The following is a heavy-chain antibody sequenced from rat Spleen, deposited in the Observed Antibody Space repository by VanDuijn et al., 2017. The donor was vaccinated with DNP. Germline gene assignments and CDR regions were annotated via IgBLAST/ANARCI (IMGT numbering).Heavy chain of an antibody. J-gene: IGHJ2*01. D-gene: IGHD1-11*01. CDR3: ARHREGFDY. CDR1: GFTFSDYN. Sequence: EVQLVESGGGLVQPGRSLKLSCAASGFTFSDYNMAWVRQAPKKGLEWVASISYDGGSTYYRDSVKGRFTISRDNAKSSLYLQMNSLRSEDTATYYCARHREGFDYWGQGVMVTVSS. V-gene: IGHV5-22*01. CDR2: ISYDGGST.